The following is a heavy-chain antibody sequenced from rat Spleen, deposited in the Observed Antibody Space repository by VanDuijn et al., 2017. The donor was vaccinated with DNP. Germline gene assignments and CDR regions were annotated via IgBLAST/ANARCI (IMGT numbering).Heavy chain of an antibody. D-gene: IGHD4-3*01. Sequence: EVQLQESGPGLVKPSQSLSLTCSVTGYSITNNYWGWVRKFPGNKMEWIGHISYSGATSYIPSLKSRFSITRDSPKNQFFLQLNSVTAEDTATYYCARGGPYYFDXWGQGVMVTVSS. CDR1: GYSITNNY. CDR2: ISYSGAT. CDR3: ARGGPYYFDX. V-gene: IGHV3-1*01. J-gene: IGHJ2*01.